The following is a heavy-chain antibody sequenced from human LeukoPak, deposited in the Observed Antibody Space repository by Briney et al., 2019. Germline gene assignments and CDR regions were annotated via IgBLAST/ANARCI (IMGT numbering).Heavy chain of an antibody. CDR3: ARGLAAFDI. V-gene: IGHV3-48*03. CDR1: GFTFTSYE. Sequence: GGSLRLSCAASGFTFTSYEMNWVRQAPGKGLEWVSYISSSGSTIYYADSVKGRFTISRDNAKNSLYLQMNSLRAEDTAVYYCARGLAAFDIWGQGTMVTVSS. J-gene: IGHJ3*02. CDR2: ISSSGSTI. D-gene: IGHD3-16*01.